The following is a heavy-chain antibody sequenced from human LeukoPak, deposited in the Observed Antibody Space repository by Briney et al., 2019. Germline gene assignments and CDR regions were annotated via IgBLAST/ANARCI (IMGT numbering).Heavy chain of an antibody. D-gene: IGHD6-13*01. V-gene: IGHV3-23*01. CDR1: GFTFSSYA. J-gene: IGHJ4*02. CDR2: ISGSGGST. CDR3: AKELRQQLVLFDY. Sequence: GGSLRLSCAASGFTFSSYAMSWVRQAPGKGLDWVSAISGSGGSTYYADSVKGRITISRDNSKNTLYLQMNSLRAEDTAVYYCAKELRQQLVLFDYWGQGTLVTVSS.